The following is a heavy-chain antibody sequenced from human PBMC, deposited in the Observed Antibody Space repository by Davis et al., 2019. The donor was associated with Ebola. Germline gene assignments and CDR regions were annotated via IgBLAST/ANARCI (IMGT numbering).Heavy chain of an antibody. Sequence: AASVKVSCKASGGTFSSYAISWVRQAPGQGLEWMGGIIPIFGTANYAQKFQGRVTITADESTSTAYMELSSLRSEDTAVYYCARDPAGYSSSWYQQGFDPWGQGTLVTVSS. CDR2: IIPIFGTA. J-gene: IGHJ5*02. CDR3: ARDPAGYSSSWYQQGFDP. CDR1: GGTFSSYA. D-gene: IGHD6-13*01. V-gene: IGHV1-69*13.